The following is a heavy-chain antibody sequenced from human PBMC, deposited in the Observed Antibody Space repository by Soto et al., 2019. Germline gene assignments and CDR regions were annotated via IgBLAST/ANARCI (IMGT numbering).Heavy chain of an antibody. D-gene: IGHD3-10*01. V-gene: IGHV3-7*03. CDR3: VRYGQAYAMDV. CDR2: LKYDGSET. CDR1: GSTLAIYW. Sequence: EVQLVESGGGLVQPGGSLRLSCAASGSTLAIYWMGWARQTPGKGLEWVANLKYDGSETYYVDSVKGRFTISRDTGRNSLYLQMNSLRAEDTAVYYCVRYGQAYAMDVWGQGTTVTVSS. J-gene: IGHJ6*02.